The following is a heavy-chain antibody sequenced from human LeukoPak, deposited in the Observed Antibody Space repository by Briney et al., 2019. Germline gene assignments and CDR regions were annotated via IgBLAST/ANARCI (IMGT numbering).Heavy chain of an antibody. CDR2: IYKSGST. V-gene: IGHV4-39*07. CDR3: ARGSKAAPGTFDY. CDR1: GGSIGSSSYY. D-gene: IGHD6-13*01. Sequence: SETLSLTCTVSGGSIGSSSYYWGWIRQPPGKGLEWIGSIYKSGSTHCNLSLKSRITMSVDTSKNQFSLKLSSVTAADTAVYYCARGSKAAPGTFDYWGQGTLVTVSS. J-gene: IGHJ4*02.